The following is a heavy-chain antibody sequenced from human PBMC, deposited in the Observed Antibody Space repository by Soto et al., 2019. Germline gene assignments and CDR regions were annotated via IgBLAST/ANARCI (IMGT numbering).Heavy chain of an antibody. D-gene: IGHD6-13*01. V-gene: IGHV3-74*01. Sequence: GGSLRLSSAASGFTISGHWMHWVRQAPRQGLVWVSRISSDGSSIYYTDALRGRFTISRDNAKNSLHLQMNSLRAEDTAVYYCTRDASRDSSARGWFDPWGPGTLVTVSS. CDR1: GFTISGHW. J-gene: IGHJ5*02. CDR2: ISSDGSSI. CDR3: TRDASRDSSARGWFDP.